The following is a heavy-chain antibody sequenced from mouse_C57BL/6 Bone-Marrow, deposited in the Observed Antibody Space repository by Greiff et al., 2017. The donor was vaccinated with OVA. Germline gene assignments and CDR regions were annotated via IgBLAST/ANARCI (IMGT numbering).Heavy chain of an antibody. Sequence: EVNVVESGGDLVKPGGSLKLSCAASGFTFSSYGMSWVRQTPDKRLEWVATISSGGSYTYYPDSVKGRFTISRDNAKNTLYLQMSSLKSEDTAMYYCATNCIFAYWGQGTLVTVSA. CDR1: GFTFSSYG. CDR2: ISSGGSYT. J-gene: IGHJ3*01. V-gene: IGHV5-6*01. D-gene: IGHD4-1*01. CDR3: ATNCIFAY.